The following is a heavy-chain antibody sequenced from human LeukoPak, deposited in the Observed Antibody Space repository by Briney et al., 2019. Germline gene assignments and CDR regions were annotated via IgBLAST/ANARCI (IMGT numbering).Heavy chain of an antibody. CDR1: GFTFSVYY. D-gene: IGHD4-11*01. J-gene: IGHJ4*02. Sequence: GGSLRLSCAASGFTFSVYYMTWIRQAPGKGLEWVSYITSSGSYTSYADSVKGRFTLSRDNARNSLSLEMSSLRAEDTAVYYCVRDFPHDYSDYAYFDYWGQGTLVTVSS. CDR3: VRDFPHDYSDYAYFDY. V-gene: IGHV3-11*05. CDR2: ITSSGSYT.